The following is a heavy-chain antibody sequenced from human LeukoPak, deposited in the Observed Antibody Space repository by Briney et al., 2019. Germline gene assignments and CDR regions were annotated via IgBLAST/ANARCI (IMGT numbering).Heavy chain of an antibody. Sequence: QSGGSLRLSCAASGFTFSSSAMSWVRQVPGKGLEWVSGISASGGSTNYADSVRGRFTISRDNSKNTLYVQMNSLRDEDTALYYCAKDQRCESPHYPDSWGQGTLVTVSS. CDR2: ISASGGST. D-gene: IGHD2-8*01. CDR3: AKDQRCESPHYPDS. CDR1: GFTFSSSA. J-gene: IGHJ4*02. V-gene: IGHV3-23*01.